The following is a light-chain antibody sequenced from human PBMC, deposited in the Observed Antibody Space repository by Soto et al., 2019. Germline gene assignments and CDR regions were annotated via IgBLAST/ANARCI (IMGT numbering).Light chain of an antibody. J-gene: IGLJ1*01. Sequence: DLTQPAYVSGSHGESSTITRTGTSSDVGGYNYVSWYQQHPGKAPKLMIYDVSNRPSGVSNRFPGSKSGNTASLTISGLQAEDEADYYCSSYTSSSTLYVFGTGTKVTVL. CDR3: SSYTSSSTLYV. V-gene: IGLV2-14*01. CDR1: SSDVGGYNY. CDR2: DVS.